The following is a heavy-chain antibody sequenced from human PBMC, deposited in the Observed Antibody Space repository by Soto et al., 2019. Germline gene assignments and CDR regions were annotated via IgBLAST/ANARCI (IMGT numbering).Heavy chain of an antibody. J-gene: IGHJ4*02. V-gene: IGHV4-30-4*01. Sequence: QVQLQESGPGLVKPSQTLSLTCTVSGGSISSGDYYWSWIRQPPGKGLEWIGYIYYSGSTYYNPSLKSRVTISVDTSKNQFALKLSSVTAADTAVYYCARVVDSSGYYFDYWGQGTLVTVSS. CDR2: IYYSGST. D-gene: IGHD3-22*01. CDR3: ARVVDSSGYYFDY. CDR1: GGSISSGDYY.